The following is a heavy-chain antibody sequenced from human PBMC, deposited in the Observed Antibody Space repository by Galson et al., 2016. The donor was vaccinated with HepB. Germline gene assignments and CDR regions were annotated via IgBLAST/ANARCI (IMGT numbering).Heavy chain of an antibody. CDR1: GGSISSYY. V-gene: IGHV4-59*01. Sequence: ETLSLTCTVSGGSISSYYWNWFRQPPGKGLEWIGYIYYSGSTNYNPSLKCRVTISVDTSKNQFSLKLSSVTAADTAVYYCARARYSSGLYNWFDPWGQGTLVTVSS. D-gene: IGHD6-19*01. CDR3: ARARYSSGLYNWFDP. CDR2: IYYSGST. J-gene: IGHJ5*02.